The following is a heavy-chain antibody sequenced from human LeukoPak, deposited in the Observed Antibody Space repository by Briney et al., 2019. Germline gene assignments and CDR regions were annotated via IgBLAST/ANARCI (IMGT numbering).Heavy chain of an antibody. Sequence: PSETLSLTCTVSGGSSSSGSYFWSWIRQPAGKGLEWIGRIYTSGSTNYNPSLKSRVTISVDTSKNQFSLKLSSVTAADTAVYYCASTFGGRYYGSGGYSRMKYYMDVWGKGTTVTISS. V-gene: IGHV4-61*02. J-gene: IGHJ6*03. D-gene: IGHD3-10*01. CDR2: IYTSGST. CDR1: GGSSSSGSYF. CDR3: ASTFGGRYYGSGGYSRMKYYMDV.